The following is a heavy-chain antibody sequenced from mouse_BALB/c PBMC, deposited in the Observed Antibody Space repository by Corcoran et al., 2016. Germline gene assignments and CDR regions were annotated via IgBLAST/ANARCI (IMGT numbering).Heavy chain of an antibody. V-gene: IGHV3-6*02. Sequence: DEQLKESGPGLVKPWQTRSLTCSVTVYSITIGYYWNWIRQLPGNKLEWMGYISYDGRNTYNPSLKNRISSTRDTSMNQFFLKLNSVTTEDTAEYYGARDYYGSSYFDYWGQGATLTVSS. D-gene: IGHD1-1*01. CDR3: ARDYYGSSYFDY. J-gene: IGHJ2*01. CDR2: ISYDGRN. CDR1: VYSITIGYY.